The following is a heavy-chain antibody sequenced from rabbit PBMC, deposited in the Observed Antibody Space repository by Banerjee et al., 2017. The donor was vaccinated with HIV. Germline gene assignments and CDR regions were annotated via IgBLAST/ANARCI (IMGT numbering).Heavy chain of an antibody. Sequence: QSLEESGGDLVKPGASLTLTCTVSGFSFSSDYDMCWVRQAPGKGLELIACMDTGNTVYANCAKGRFIISSTSSTTVTLKMTSLTAADTATYFCARDGDGYAGYGYARLWGPGTLVTVS. J-gene: IGHJ4*01. CDR3: ARDGDGYAGYGYARL. V-gene: IGHV1S40*01. CDR2: MDTGNT. CDR1: GFSFSSDYD. D-gene: IGHD6-1*01.